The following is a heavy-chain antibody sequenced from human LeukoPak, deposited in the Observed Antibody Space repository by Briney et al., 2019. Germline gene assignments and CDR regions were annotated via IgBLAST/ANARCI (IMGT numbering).Heavy chain of an antibody. D-gene: IGHD3-3*01. CDR2: IYSGGNT. Sequence: PGGSLRLSCAVSGFTVSDNDMSWVRQAPGKGLQWVSFIYSGGNTYYADSVKGRFTISRDASKNTLYLQMNGLRAEDTAVYYCARLLIVEWFIVAWGQGTLVTVSS. CDR3: ARLLIVEWFIVA. CDR1: GFTVSDND. V-gene: IGHV3-53*01. J-gene: IGHJ5*02.